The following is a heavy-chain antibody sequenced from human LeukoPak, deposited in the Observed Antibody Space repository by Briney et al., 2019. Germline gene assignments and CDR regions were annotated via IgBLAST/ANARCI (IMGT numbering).Heavy chain of an antibody. CDR1: GFTFSSYS. CDR3: ARGTIGGNPASAY. V-gene: IGHV3-21*06. CDR2: IGTDGYS. J-gene: IGHJ4*02. D-gene: IGHD4-23*01. Sequence: GGSLRLSCAASGFTFSSYSMSWVRQAPGKGLEWVSSIGTDGYSYSAVSVKGRFTISRDNAKSTLYLQMDSLTVEDTALYYCARGTIGGNPASAYWGQGTLVIVSS.